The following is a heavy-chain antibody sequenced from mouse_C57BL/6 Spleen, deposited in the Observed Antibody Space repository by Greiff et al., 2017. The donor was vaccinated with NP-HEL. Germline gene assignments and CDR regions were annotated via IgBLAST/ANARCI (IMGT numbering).Heavy chain of an antibody. CDR3: ARVYYGSSYDPYYYAMDY. CDR1: GYTFTDYY. V-gene: IGHV1-75*01. Sequence: HVQLKQSGPELVKPGASVKISCKASGYTFTDYYINWVKQRPGQGLEWIGWIFPGSGSTYYNEKFKGKATLTVDKSSSTAYMLLSSLTSEDSAVYFCARVYYGSSYDPYYYAMDYWGQGTSVTVSS. J-gene: IGHJ4*01. D-gene: IGHD1-1*01. CDR2: IFPGSGST.